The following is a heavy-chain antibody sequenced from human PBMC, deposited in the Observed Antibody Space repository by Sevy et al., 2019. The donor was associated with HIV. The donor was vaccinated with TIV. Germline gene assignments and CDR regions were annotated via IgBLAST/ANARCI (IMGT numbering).Heavy chain of an antibody. CDR2: ISYDGNNK. J-gene: IGHJ6*02. D-gene: IGHD3-9*01. CDR1: GFTFSNYG. CDR3: AKDFTGYNGMDV. V-gene: IGHV3-30*18. Sequence: GGSLRLSCAASGFTFSNYGMHWVRQAPGKGLEWVAVISYDGNNKFYGGSVKGRFTISRDTSKNTLYLQMNSLRVEDTAVYYCAKDFTGYNGMDVWGQRTMVTVSS.